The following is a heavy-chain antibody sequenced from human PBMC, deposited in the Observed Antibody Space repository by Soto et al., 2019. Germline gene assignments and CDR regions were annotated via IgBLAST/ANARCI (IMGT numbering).Heavy chain of an antibody. CDR2: INPNSGGT. D-gene: IGHD5-12*01. CDR1: GYTFTGYY. V-gene: IGHV1-2*04. CDR3: ARLCGKVDIVATTTYYYFDY. Sequence: QVQLVQSGAEVKKPGASVKVSCKASGYTFTGYYMHWVRQAPGQGLEWMGWINPNSGGTNYAQKCQGWVTMTRDTSISTAYMELSRLRSDDTAVYYCARLCGKVDIVATTTYYYFDYWGQGTLVTVSS. J-gene: IGHJ4*02.